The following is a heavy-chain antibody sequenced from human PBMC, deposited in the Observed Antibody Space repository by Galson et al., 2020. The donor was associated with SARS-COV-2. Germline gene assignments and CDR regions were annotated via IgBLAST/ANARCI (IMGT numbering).Heavy chain of an antibody. V-gene: IGHV3-53*04. CDR3: ARDPSITMVRGGRGYYYGMDV. CDR1: GFTASSNY. Sequence: GGSLRLSCAASGFTASSNYMSWVRQAPGKGLEWVSVIYSGGSTYYADSVKGRFTISRHNSKNTLYLQMNSLRAEDTAVYYCARDPSITMVRGGRGYYYGMDVWGQGTTVTVSS. CDR2: IYSGGST. J-gene: IGHJ6*02. D-gene: IGHD3-10*01.